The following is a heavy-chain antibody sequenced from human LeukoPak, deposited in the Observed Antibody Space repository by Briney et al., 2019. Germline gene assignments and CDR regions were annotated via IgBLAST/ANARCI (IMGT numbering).Heavy chain of an antibody. CDR2: IKQDGSEK. Sequence: GGSLRLSCAASGFTFSSYWMSWVRQAPGKGLEWVANIKQDGSEKYYVDSVKGRFTISRDNAKNSLYLQMNSLRAEDTAVYYCARDQYSSGWYGVGYDYYGMDVWGQGTTVTVSS. D-gene: IGHD6-13*01. CDR1: GFTFSSYW. CDR3: ARDQYSSGWYGVGYDYYGMDV. J-gene: IGHJ6*02. V-gene: IGHV3-7*01.